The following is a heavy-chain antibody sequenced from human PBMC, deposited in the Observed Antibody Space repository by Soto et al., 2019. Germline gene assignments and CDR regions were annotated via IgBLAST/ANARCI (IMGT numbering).Heavy chain of an antibody. CDR1: GDSISTNSYS. J-gene: IGHJ5*02. D-gene: IGHD1-26*01. CDR2: FYYSGST. CDR3: ARVRGSYGTNWFDP. V-gene: IGHV4-39*07. Sequence: SETLSLTCTVSGDSISTNSYSWGWIRQPPGQGLEWIGLFYYSGSTNYNPSLKSRVTISVDTSKNQFSLKLSSVTAADTAVYYCARVRGSYGTNWFDPWGQGTLVTVSS.